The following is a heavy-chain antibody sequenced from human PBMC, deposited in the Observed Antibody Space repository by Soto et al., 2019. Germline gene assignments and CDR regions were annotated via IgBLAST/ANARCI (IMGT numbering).Heavy chain of an antibody. CDR1: GFTFSSYA. V-gene: IGHV3-23*01. Sequence: EVQLLESGGGLVQPGGSLRLSCAASGFTFSSYAMSWVRQAPGKGLEWVSAISGSGGSTYYADSVKGRFTISRDNSKNPLYLQMNSLRAEDTAVYYCAKDRSRENGFDYWGQGTLVTVSS. CDR2: ISGSGGST. J-gene: IGHJ4*02. CDR3: AKDRSRENGFDY. D-gene: IGHD2-8*01.